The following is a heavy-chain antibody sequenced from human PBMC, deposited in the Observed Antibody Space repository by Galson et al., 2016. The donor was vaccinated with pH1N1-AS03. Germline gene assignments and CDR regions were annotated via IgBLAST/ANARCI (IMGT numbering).Heavy chain of an antibody. V-gene: IGHV4-59*02. D-gene: IGHD1-7*01. CDR3: ARGAGLEANLNF. Sequence: ETLSLTCNVSGDSVTNSYWSWIRQSPGKGLEWIGHRFYSLSPDYNPSLKSRVSILVDTSKNQFSLKLMSVSAADTAVYFCARGAGLEANLNFWGPGTLVTVSS. CDR1: GDSVTNSY. J-gene: IGHJ4*02. CDR2: RFYSLSP.